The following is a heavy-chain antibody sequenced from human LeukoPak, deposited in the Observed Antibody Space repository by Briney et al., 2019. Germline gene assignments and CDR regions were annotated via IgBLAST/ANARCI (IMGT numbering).Heavy chain of an antibody. Sequence: SETLSLTCAVYGGSFSGYYWSWLRQPPGKGLEWIGEINRSGRTNYNPSLKSRVTISADTSKNQFSLKLSSVTAADTAVYYCARGRPTLSIFGVVEDYGMDVWGQGTTVTLSS. D-gene: IGHD3-3*01. CDR3: ARGRPTLSIFGVVEDYGMDV. CDR2: INRSGRT. J-gene: IGHJ6*02. CDR1: GGSFSGYY. V-gene: IGHV4-34*01.